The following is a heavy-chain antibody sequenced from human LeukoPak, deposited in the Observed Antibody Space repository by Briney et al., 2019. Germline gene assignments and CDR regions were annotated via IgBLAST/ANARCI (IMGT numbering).Heavy chain of an antibody. CDR3: ARDSGIAVAGRFDY. V-gene: IGHV4-59*01. D-gene: IGHD6-19*01. Sequence: PSETLSLTCTVSGGSISSYYWSWIRQPPGKGLEWIGYIYYSGSTNYNPSLKSRVTISVDTSKNQFSLKLSSVTAADTAVYYCARDSGIAVAGRFDYWGQGTLVTVSS. J-gene: IGHJ4*02. CDR2: IYYSGST. CDR1: GGSISSYY.